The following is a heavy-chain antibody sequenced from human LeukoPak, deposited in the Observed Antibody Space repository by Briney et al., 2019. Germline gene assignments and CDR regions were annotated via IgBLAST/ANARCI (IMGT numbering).Heavy chain of an antibody. J-gene: IGHJ4*02. CDR3: ARDHPVQLWLLGY. CDR2: INAGNGNT. V-gene: IGHV1-3*01. Sequence: ASVRVSCKASGYTFTSYAMHWVRQAPGQRLEWMGWINAGNGNTKYSQKFQGRVTITRDTSASTAYMELSSLRSEDTAVYYCARDHPVQLWLLGYWGQGTLVTVSS. D-gene: IGHD5-18*01. CDR1: GYTFTSYA.